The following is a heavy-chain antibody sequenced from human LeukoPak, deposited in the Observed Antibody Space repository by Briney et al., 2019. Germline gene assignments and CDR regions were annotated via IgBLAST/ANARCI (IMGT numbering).Heavy chain of an antibody. CDR3: ASPLIAVAGTGY. CDR2: INPNSGGT. Sequence: GASVKVSRKASGYTFTGYYMHWVRQAPGQGLEWMGWINPNSGGTNYAQKIQGRVTMTRDTSISTAYMELSRLRSDDTAVYYCASPLIAVAGTGYWGQGTLVTVSS. CDR1: GYTFTGYY. V-gene: IGHV1-2*02. J-gene: IGHJ4*02. D-gene: IGHD6-19*01.